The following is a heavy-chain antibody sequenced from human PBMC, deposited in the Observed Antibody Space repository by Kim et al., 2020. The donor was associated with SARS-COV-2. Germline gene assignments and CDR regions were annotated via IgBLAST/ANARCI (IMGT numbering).Heavy chain of an antibody. J-gene: IGHJ6*02. Sequence: GGSLRLSCAASGFTFSSYSMNWVRQAPGKGLEWVSSISSSSSYIYYADSVKGRFTISRDNAKNSLYLQMNSLRAEDTAVYYCARDLGYYYDSSGYPRKYYYYGMDVWGQGTTVTVSS. D-gene: IGHD3-22*01. CDR1: GFTFSSYS. V-gene: IGHV3-21*01. CDR3: ARDLGYYYDSSGYPRKYYYYGMDV. CDR2: ISSSSSYI.